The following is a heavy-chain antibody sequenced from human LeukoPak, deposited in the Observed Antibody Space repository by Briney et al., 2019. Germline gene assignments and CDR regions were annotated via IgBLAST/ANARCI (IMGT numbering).Heavy chain of an antibody. V-gene: IGHV4-39*01. Sequence: SETLSLTCTVSGGSISSSSYYWGWIRQPPGKGLEWIGSIYYSGSTYYNPSLKNRVTISVDTSKNQFSLKLSSVTAADTAVYYCARQKLGVPAAVDYWGQGTLVTVSS. CDR3: ARQKLGVPAAVDY. D-gene: IGHD2-2*01. CDR2: IYYSGST. J-gene: IGHJ4*02. CDR1: GGSISSSSYY.